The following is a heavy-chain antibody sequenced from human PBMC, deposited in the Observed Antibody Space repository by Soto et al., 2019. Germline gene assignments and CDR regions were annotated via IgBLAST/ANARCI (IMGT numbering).Heavy chain of an antibody. V-gene: IGHV1-2*02. Sequence: APVKVSCKASGFSFTGYYIHWLRQAPGQGLEWMGWINARSGGTEYAQKFQGRVTLTRDTSIATAYLTLTSLTSDDTALYYCAKDSTRQLAYWLVPCGQGPQVTVSS. J-gene: IGHJ5*02. D-gene: IGHD6-6*01. CDR2: INARSGGT. CDR3: AKDSTRQLAYWLVP. CDR1: GFSFTGYY.